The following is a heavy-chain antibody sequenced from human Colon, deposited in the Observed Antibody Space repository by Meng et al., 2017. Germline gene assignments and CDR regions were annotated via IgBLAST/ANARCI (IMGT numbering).Heavy chain of an antibody. D-gene: IGHD1-14*01. CDR1: GYTFTAYF. V-gene: IGHV1-2*02. CDR2: FNPNSGAT. CDR3: ARGLNPHWFDP. J-gene: IGHJ5*02. Sequence: QVQLVQSGAELKKPGASVKGSCTTSGYTFTAYFIHWVRQAPGQGLEWMGWFNPNSGATNYAQNFQGRVTMTRATSATTAYMELSSLRSDDTAMYYCARGLNPHWFDPWGQGTLVTVSS.